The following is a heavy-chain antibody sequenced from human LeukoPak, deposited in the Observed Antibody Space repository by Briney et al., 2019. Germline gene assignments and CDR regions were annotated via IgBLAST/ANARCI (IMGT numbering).Heavy chain of an antibody. V-gene: IGHV4-34*01. Sequence: SETLSLTCAVYGGSFSGYYWSWIRQPPGKGLEWIGEINHSGSTNYNPSLKSRVTISVDTSKNQFSLKLGSVTAADTAVYYCARFDNTGFYYYGHWGQGTLVTVSS. CDR2: INHSGST. J-gene: IGHJ4*02. D-gene: IGHD3-10*01. CDR3: ARFDNTGFYYYGH. CDR1: GGSFSGYY.